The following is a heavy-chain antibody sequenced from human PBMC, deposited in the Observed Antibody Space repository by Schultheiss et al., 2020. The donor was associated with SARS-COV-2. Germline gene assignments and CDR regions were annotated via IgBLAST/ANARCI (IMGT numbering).Heavy chain of an antibody. V-gene: IGHV3-66*01. CDR2: IYSGCST. CDR1: GFTVSSNY. J-gene: IGHJ4*02. D-gene: IGHD3-22*01. Sequence: GGSLRLSCAASGFTVSSNYMSWVRQAPGKGLEWVSVIYSGCSTYYADSVKGRFTISRDNSKNTLYLQMNSLRAEDTAVYYCAREYYYDSSGYYDYWGQGTLVTVSS. CDR3: AREYYYDSSGYYDY.